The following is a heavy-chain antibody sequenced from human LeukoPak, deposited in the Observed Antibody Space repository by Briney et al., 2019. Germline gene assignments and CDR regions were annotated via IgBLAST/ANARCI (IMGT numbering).Heavy chain of an antibody. CDR2: IKPDGSEK. Sequence: GGSLRLSCEASGFTLGSSWMAWVRQAPGKGLEGVANIKPDGSEKHYVDSVKGRFTISRDNAKNSLYLQMNSLRAEDTAVYYCARDPNSGYSYGDYWGQGTLVTVSS. V-gene: IGHV3-7*01. J-gene: IGHJ4*02. CDR1: GFTLGSSW. CDR3: ARDPNSGYSYGDY. D-gene: IGHD5-18*01.